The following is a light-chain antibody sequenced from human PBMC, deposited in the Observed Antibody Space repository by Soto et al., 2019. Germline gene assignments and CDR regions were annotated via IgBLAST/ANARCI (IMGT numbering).Light chain of an antibody. CDR3: QQYNNLPPWT. Sequence: EIVMTQSPAPLSVSPGDRATLSCRASQSIGSNLAWYPQKPGQAPRLLLSAASIRATDFPPRFSGSGTGTEFSLTISGLQSDDCAVSFCQQYNNLPPWTVGNGTKVQIK. CDR2: AAS. CDR1: QSIGSN. V-gene: IGKV3-15*01. J-gene: IGKJ1*01.